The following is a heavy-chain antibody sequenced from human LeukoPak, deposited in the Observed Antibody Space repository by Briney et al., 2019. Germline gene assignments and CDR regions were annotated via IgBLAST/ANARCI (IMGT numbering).Heavy chain of an antibody. CDR1: GASIRTSTFY. Sequence: SETLSLTCTVSGASIRTSTFYWGWIRQPPGKGLEWIGSIYYSGNTYYNPSLKSRITMSVDTSKNQFSLKLSSVTAADTAVYYCARAIYCSGGNCYSSQYFDLWGRGTLVTVSS. CDR3: ARAIYCSGGNCYSSQYFDL. CDR2: IYYSGNT. J-gene: IGHJ2*01. V-gene: IGHV4-39*01. D-gene: IGHD2-15*01.